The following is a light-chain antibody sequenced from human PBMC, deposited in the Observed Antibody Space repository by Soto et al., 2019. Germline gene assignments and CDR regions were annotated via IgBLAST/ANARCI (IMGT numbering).Light chain of an antibody. CDR3: QQYNSFST. J-gene: IGKJ2*01. V-gene: IGKV1-5*01. Sequence: DIQVTQSPSTLSASVGARVTITCRASQSIRSWLAWYQQKPRKAPNLLIYDASTLQSGVPSRFSGGGSGTEFTLTISSLQPDDFATYYCQQYNSFSTFGQGTKVDIK. CDR1: QSIRSW. CDR2: DAS.